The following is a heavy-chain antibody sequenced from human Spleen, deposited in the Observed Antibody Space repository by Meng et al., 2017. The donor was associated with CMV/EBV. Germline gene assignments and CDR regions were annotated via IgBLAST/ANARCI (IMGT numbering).Heavy chain of an antibody. CDR2: IRGQAYGGTS. V-gene: IGHV3-49*04. D-gene: IGHD5-18*01. CDR1: GFTLRDFA. CDR3: SGRRYGDDY. J-gene: IGHJ4*02. Sequence: GESLKISCLASGFTLRDFAVTWVRQAPGKGLEWVGFIRGQAYGGTSDYAASVKGRFTISRDDSKSIAYLQMGSLKSDDTGVYYCSGRRYGDDYWGQGALVTVSS.